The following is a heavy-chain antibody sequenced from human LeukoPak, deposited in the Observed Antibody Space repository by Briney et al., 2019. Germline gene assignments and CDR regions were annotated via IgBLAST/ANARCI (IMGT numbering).Heavy chain of an antibody. D-gene: IGHD1-26*01. Sequence: SCKASGYTFTGYYMHWVRQAPGKGLEWVAVISYDGSNKYYADSVKGRFTISRDNSKNTLYLQMNSLRAEDTAVYYCSASTGGTMWVFDYWGQGTLVTVSS. V-gene: IGHV3-30*03. CDR3: SASTGGTMWVFDY. CDR1: GYTFTGYY. CDR2: ISYDGSNK. J-gene: IGHJ4*02.